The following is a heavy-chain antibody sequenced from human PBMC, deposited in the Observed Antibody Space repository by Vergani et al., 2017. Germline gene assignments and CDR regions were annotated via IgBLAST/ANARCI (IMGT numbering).Heavy chain of an antibody. J-gene: IGHJ6*03. V-gene: IGHV4-59*01. Sequence: QVQLQESGPGLVKPSETLSLTCTVSGGSISSYYWSWIRQPPGKGLEWIGYIYYSGSTNYNPSLKSRVTISVDTSKNQFSLKLSSVTAAATAVYYCARVWGLAPPSYMDVWGKGTTVTVSS. CDR3: ARVWGLAPPSYMDV. D-gene: IGHD2-21*02. CDR1: GGSISSYY. CDR2: IYYSGST.